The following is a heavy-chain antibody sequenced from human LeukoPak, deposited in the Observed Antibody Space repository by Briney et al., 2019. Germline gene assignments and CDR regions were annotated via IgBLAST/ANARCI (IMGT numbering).Heavy chain of an antibody. D-gene: IGHD6-13*01. CDR3: ARGGVAASVGSVEQQLDY. CDR1: GGSFSGYY. Sequence: PSETLSLTCAVYGGSFSGYYWSWIRHPPGKGLEWSWEINHSGSTNYNPSLKSRVTISVDTSKNQFSLKLSSVTAADTAVYYCARGGVAASVGSVEQQLDYWGQGTLVTVSS. J-gene: IGHJ4*02. CDR2: INHSGST. V-gene: IGHV4-34*01.